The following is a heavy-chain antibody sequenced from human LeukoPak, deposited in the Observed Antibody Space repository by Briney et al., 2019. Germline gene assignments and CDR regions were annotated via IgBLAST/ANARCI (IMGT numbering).Heavy chain of an antibody. V-gene: IGHV3-48*01. CDR3: ARGPREIDY. J-gene: IGHJ4*02. D-gene: IGHD5-24*01. CDR1: GFTFSSYS. CDR2: ISSSSSTI. Sequence: PGGSLRLSCASSGFTFSSYSMNWVRQAPGKGLEWVSYISSSSSTIYYADSVKGRFTISRDNAKNSLYLQMNSLGAEDTAVYYCARGPREIDYWGQGTLVTVSS.